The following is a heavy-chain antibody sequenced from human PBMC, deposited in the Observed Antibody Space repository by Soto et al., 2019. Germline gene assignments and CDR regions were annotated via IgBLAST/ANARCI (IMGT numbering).Heavy chain of an antibody. CDR1: GGSISSGDYY. Sequence: PSDTLSLTCTVSGGSISSGDYYWSWIRQPPGKGLEWIGCIYYSGSTYYNPSLKSRVTISVDTSKNQFSLKLSSVTAADTAVYYCARVGHINWFDPWGQGTLVTVSS. J-gene: IGHJ5*02. V-gene: IGHV4-30-4*02. CDR3: ARVGHINWFDP. CDR2: IYYSGST. D-gene: IGHD2-21*01.